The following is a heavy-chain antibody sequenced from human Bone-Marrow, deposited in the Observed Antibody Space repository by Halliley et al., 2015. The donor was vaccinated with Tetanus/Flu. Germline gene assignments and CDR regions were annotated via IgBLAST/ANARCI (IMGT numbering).Heavy chain of an antibody. CDR3: VRDRKPWLGGHYYYYGLDV. Sequence: IDIAGGTHYRDSVKGRFTISRDNVKNSLDLQMNTLRVGDTAVYYCVRDRKPWLGGHYYYYGLDVWGQGTTVTVSS. V-gene: IGHV3-13*01. J-gene: IGHJ6*02. D-gene: IGHD6-19*01. CDR2: IDIAGGT.